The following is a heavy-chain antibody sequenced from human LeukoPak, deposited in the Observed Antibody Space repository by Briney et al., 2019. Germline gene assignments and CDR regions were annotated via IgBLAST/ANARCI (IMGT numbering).Heavy chain of an antibody. CDR3: ARIRGVRGVPSHLDY. J-gene: IGHJ4*02. D-gene: IGHD3-10*01. CDR1: GYTFTSYG. CDR2: ISAYNGNT. Sequence: GASVKVSCKASGYTFTSYGISWVRQAPGQGLEWMGWISAYNGNTNYAQKLQGRVTMTTDTSTSTAYMELRSLRSDDTAVYYCARIRGVRGVPSHLDYWGQGTLVTVSS. V-gene: IGHV1-18*01.